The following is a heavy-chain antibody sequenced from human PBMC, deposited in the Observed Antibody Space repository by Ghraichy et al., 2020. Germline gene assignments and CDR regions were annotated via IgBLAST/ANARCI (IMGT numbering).Heavy chain of an antibody. CDR2: ISYDGSNK. Sequence: GGSLRLSCAASGFTFSSYGMHWVRQAPGKGLEWVAVISYDGSNKYYADSVKGRFTISRDSSKNTLYLQMNSLRAEDTAVYYCATNKGEYFGYWGQGTLVTVSS. CDR1: GFTFSSYG. D-gene: IGHD3-16*01. J-gene: IGHJ4*02. CDR3: ATNKGEYFGY. V-gene: IGHV3-30*03.